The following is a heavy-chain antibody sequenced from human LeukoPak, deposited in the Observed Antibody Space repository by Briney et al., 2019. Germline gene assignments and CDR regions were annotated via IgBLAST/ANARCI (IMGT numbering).Heavy chain of an antibody. CDR3: VKGRISEDGLDF. Sequence: GGSLRLSCAASGFTFSRSAMTWVRQTPGKGLGWVSSISSSGNTYYADSVKGRFTISRDNSKNMLYLQMNSLRAEDTAVYYCVKGRISEDGLDFWGQGTLVTVSS. V-gene: IGHV3-23*01. CDR2: ISSSGNT. J-gene: IGHJ4*02. CDR1: GFTFSRSA. D-gene: IGHD6-13*01.